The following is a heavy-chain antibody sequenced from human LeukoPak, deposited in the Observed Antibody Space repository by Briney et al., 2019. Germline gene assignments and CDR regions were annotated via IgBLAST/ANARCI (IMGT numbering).Heavy chain of an antibody. V-gene: IGHV1-69*05. CDR1: GGTFSSYA. CDR2: IIPIFGTA. Sequence: GSSVKVSCKASGGTFSSYAISWVRQAPGQGLEWMGGIIPIFGTANYAQKFQGRVTITTDESTSTAYMELSSLRSEDTAVYYCARERADSSGWFDLFDYWGQGTLVTVSS. CDR3: ARERADSSGWFDLFDY. J-gene: IGHJ4*02. D-gene: IGHD6-19*01.